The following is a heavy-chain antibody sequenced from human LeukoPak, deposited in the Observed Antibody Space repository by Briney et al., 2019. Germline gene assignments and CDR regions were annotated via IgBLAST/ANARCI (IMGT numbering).Heavy chain of an antibody. CDR1: GYFISSGYY. J-gene: IGHJ6*03. CDR3: ARQLYVSGSYYAPMDV. CDR2: VHYSGST. Sequence: PSETLSLTCTVSGYFISSGYYWGWIRQPPGKGLEWIASVHYSGSTYYNPSLKSRLTISVDTSKNQFSLELSSVTAADTALYFCARQLYVSGSYYAPMDVWGKGTTVTISS. V-gene: IGHV4-38-2*02. D-gene: IGHD3-10*01.